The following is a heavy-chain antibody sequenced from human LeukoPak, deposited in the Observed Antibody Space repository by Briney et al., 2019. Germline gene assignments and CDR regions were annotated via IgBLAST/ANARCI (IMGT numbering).Heavy chain of an antibody. J-gene: IGHJ6*02. CDR3: AREGQPYYDFWSGYLNPPDYYGMDV. CDR2: INPNSGGT. V-gene: IGHV1-2*02. D-gene: IGHD3-3*01. CDR1: GYTFTGYY. Sequence: ASVKVSCKASGYTFTGYYMHWVRQAPGQGLEWMGWINPNSGGTNYAQKFQGRVTMTRDASISTAYVELSRLRSDDTAVYYCAREGQPYYDFWSGYLNPPDYYGMDVWGQGTTVTVSS.